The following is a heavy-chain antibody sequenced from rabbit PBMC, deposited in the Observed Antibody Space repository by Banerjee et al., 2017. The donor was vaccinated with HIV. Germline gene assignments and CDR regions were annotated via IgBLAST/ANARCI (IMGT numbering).Heavy chain of an antibody. Sequence: QEQLEESGGGLVKPGASLTLTCTASGFDVSRYHMNWVRQAPGEGLEYIGFINTGGSTYYASWAKGRFTITKTSSTTVTLQMTSLTAADTATYFCARNRGYMHLNLWGPGTLVTVS. D-gene: IGHD1-1*01. J-gene: IGHJ4*01. CDR3: ARNRGYMHLNL. CDR1: GFDVSRYHM. V-gene: IGHV1S45*01. CDR2: INTGGST.